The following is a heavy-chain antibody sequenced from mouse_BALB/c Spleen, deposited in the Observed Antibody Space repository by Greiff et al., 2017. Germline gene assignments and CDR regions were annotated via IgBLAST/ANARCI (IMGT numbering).Heavy chain of an antibody. D-gene: IGHD1-1*01. CDR2: INPSSGYT. CDR1: GYTFTSYT. V-gene: IGHV1-4*01. J-gene: IGHJ2*01. CDR3: ANYYCGSSYDAFFDY. Sequence: VQLQQSGAELARPGASVKMSCKASGYTFTSYTMHWVKQRPGQGLEWIGYINPSSGYTNYNQKFKDKATLTADKSSSTAYMQLSSLTSEDSAVYYFANYYCGSSYDAFFDYWGQGTTLTVSS.